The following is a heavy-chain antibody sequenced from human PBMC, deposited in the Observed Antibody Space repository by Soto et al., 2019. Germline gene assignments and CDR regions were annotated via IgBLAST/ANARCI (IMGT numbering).Heavy chain of an antibody. Sequence: SETLSLTCTVSGGSISSYYWSWIRQPPGKGLEWIGYIYYSGSTNYNPSLKSRVTISVDTSKNQFSLKLSSVTAADTAVYYCARQYSAAGHFDYWGQGTLVTVSS. V-gene: IGHV4-59*01. CDR2: IYYSGST. CDR1: GGSISSYY. CDR3: ARQYSAAGHFDY. J-gene: IGHJ4*02. D-gene: IGHD6-13*01.